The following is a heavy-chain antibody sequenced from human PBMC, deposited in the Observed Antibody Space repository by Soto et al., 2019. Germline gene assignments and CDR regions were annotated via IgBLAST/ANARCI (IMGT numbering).Heavy chain of an antibody. J-gene: IGHJ6*02. D-gene: IGHD5-18*01. CDR3: ARSYGTTAMENYYYGMDV. V-gene: IGHV1-18*01. CDR1: GYTLTSYC. CDR2: ISAYNGNT. Sequence: QGQLVQAGAEVKKPWASVKVSCKASGYTLTSYCISWVRQAPGQGLWWVGWISAYNGNTNYAQKLQGRVTMTTDTSTSTAYMELRSLRSDDTAVYYCARSYGTTAMENYYYGMDVWGQGTTVTVSS.